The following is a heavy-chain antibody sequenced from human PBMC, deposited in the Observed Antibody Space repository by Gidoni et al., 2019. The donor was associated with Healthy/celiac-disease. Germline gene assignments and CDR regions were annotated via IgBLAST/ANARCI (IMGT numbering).Heavy chain of an antibody. CDR3: ARDLGYCSGGSCQSPYYGMDV. V-gene: IGHV3-21*01. CDR2: ISSSSSYI. D-gene: IGHD2-15*01. CDR1: GFTFSSDR. J-gene: IGHJ6*02. Sequence: EVQLVESGGGLVKPGGSLRLPCAASGFTFSSDRMNWVRQAPGKGLEWVSSISSSSSYIYYADSGKGRFTISRDNAKNSLYLQMNSLRAEDTTVYYCARDLGYCSGGSCQSPYYGMDVWGQGTTVTVSS.